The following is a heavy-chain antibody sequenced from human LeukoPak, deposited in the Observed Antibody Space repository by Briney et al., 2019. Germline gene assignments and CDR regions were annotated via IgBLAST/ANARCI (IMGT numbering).Heavy chain of an antibody. V-gene: IGHV3-20*04. D-gene: IGHD2-2*02. Sequence: GGSLRLSCAASGFTFSSYSMNWVRQAPGKGLEWVSGINWNGGSTGYADSVKGRFTISRDNAKNSLYLQMNSLRAEDTALYYCARVVVVPAAIFYYYYYYMDVWGKGTTVTVSS. CDR2: INWNGGST. CDR3: ARVVVVPAAIFYYYYYYMDV. J-gene: IGHJ6*03. CDR1: GFTFSSYS.